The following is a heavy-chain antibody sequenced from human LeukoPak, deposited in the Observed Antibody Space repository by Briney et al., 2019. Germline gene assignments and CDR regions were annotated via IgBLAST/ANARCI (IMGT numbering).Heavy chain of an antibody. Sequence: PGRSLRLSCAASGFTFSSDGMHWVRQAQGKGLEWVAVIWYDGSKRNYSDSVKGRFTISRDNSQHTLYLQTNSLTAEATAVYYCARDGGHAAFDIWGQGTMVTVSS. CDR1: GFTFSSDG. CDR3: ARDGGHAAFDI. V-gene: IGHV3-33*01. J-gene: IGHJ3*02. CDR2: IWYDGSKR. D-gene: IGHD3-16*01.